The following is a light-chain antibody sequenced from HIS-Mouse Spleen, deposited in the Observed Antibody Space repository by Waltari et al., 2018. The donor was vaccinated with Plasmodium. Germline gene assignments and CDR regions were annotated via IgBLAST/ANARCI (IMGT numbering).Light chain of an antibody. V-gene: IGKV1-8*01. J-gene: IGKJ4*01. Sequence: AIRLTQSPSSFSASHGDSVTITCRASQGISSYLAWYQQKPGKAPKLLIYAASTLQSGVPSRFSGSGSGTDFTLTISCLQSEDFATYYCQQYYSYLLTFGGGTKVEIK. CDR2: AAS. CDR1: QGISSY. CDR3: QQYYSYLLT.